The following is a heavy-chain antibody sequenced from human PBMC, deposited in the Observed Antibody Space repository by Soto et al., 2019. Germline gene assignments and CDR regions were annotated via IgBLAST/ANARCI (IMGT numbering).Heavy chain of an antibody. V-gene: IGHV3-72*01. Sequence: EVQLVESGGGLAQPGGSLRLSCVGSGFSFSDHHMDWVRQAPGKGLEWVGRARNRAGSYTTEYAASVTGRFTISRDDSKNSLYVQMNSLKTEDTAVYYCSNSPVGKIGSGWGQGTLVTVSS. J-gene: IGHJ4*02. D-gene: IGHD6-13*01. CDR3: SNSPVGKIGSG. CDR2: ARNRAGSYTT. CDR1: GFSFSDHH.